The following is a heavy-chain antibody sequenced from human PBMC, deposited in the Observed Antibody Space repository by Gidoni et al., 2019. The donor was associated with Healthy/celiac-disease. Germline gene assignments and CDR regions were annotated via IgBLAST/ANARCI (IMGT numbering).Heavy chain of an antibody. CDR2: SNAGNGNI. J-gene: IGHJ4*02. CDR1: GYTFTSYA. V-gene: IGHV1-3*01. D-gene: IGHD3-10*01. CDR3: ARDYYGSGSYWILFDY. Sequence: QVQLVQSGAEVKKPGASVKVSCKASGYTFTSYAMHWVRQSPGQRLEWMGWSNAGNGNIKYSQKFHGRVTITRDTSASTAYMELSSLRSEDTAVYYCARDYYGSGSYWILFDYWGQGTLVTVSS.